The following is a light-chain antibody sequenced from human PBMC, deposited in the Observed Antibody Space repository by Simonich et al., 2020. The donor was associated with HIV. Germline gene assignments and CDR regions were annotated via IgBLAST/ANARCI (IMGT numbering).Light chain of an antibody. CDR3: QQYYITPWT. CDR1: QSILYSSSNNNY. J-gene: IGKJ1*01. V-gene: IGKV4-1*01. CDR2: WAS. Sequence: DIVMTQSPDSLAVSLGERATINCKSSQSILYSSSNNNYLAWYQQQPGQPPKLLIYWASTREAGVPDRFSGSGSGTDFTLTISSLQAEDVAVYYCQQYYITPWTFGQGTKVEIK.